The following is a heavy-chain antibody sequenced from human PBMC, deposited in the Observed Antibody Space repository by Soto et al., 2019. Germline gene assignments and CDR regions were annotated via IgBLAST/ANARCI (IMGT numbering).Heavy chain of an antibody. J-gene: IGHJ4*02. Sequence: SETLSLTCDVSGASITTYYWSWIRQAPGKGLEWIGNVYHAGSTDYNSSLRSRVTISVDTSKNQFSLNMNSVTAADTAVYYCARRLFGSGWTLDSWGQGALVTVSS. CDR1: GASITTYY. V-gene: IGHV4-59*13. D-gene: IGHD6-19*01. CDR2: VYHAGST. CDR3: ARRLFGSGWTLDS.